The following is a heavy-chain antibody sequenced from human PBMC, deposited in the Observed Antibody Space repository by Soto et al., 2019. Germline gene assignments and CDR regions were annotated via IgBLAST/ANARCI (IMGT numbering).Heavy chain of an antibody. CDR1: GFTFSSYG. CDR2: IWYDGNSK. Sequence: QVQLVESGGGVVQPGRSLRLSCAASGFTFSSYGMHWVRQAPGKGLEWMAVIWYDGNSKDYGDSVRGRFTVSRDNSKNTLYLQMDSLRAEDTAVYSCARGSSSGEGFDFWGQGTLVTVSS. V-gene: IGHV3-33*01. CDR3: ARGSSSGEGFDF. D-gene: IGHD7-27*01. J-gene: IGHJ4*02.